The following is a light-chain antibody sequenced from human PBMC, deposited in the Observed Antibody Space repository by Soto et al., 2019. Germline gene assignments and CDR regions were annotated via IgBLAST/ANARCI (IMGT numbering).Light chain of an antibody. CDR3: KKGYSPPLT. V-gene: IGKV1-39*01. CDR1: QSISSY. J-gene: IGKJ4*01. CDR2: VAS. Sequence: DIQMTQSPSSLSASVGDRVTITCRASQSISSYLNWYQQKPGKAPKLLIYVASSLQSGVPSRFSGSGSGTYFTLPTSSLQLEDLETYSCKKGYSPPLTLGGGTRVEIK.